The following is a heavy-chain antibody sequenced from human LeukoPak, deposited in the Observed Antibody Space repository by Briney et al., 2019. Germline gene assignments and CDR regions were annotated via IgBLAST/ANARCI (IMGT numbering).Heavy chain of an antibody. CDR3: AREYAYYYDSSGYYYVDYFDY. Sequence: ASVKVSCKASGYTFTGYYMHWVRQAPGQGLEWMGWINPNSSGTNYAQKFQGRVTMTRDTSISTAYMELSRLRSDDTAVYYCAREYAYYYDSSGYYYVDYFDYWGQGNLVTVSS. CDR1: GYTFTGYY. CDR2: INPNSSGT. J-gene: IGHJ4*02. D-gene: IGHD3-22*01. V-gene: IGHV1-2*02.